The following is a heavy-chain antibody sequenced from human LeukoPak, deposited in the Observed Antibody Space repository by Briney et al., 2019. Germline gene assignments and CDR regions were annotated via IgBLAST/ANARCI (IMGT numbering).Heavy chain of an antibody. Sequence: SQTLSLTCIVSGGSISSGGYYWSWIRQHPGKGLEWIGYIYYSGSTYYNPSLKSRVTISVDTSKNQFSLKLSSVTAADTAVYYCAKAGSYYDTLYDAWGQGTLVTVPS. CDR1: GGSISSGGYY. J-gene: IGHJ5*02. D-gene: IGHD3-22*01. V-gene: IGHV4-31*03. CDR2: IYYSGST. CDR3: AKAGSYYDTLYDA.